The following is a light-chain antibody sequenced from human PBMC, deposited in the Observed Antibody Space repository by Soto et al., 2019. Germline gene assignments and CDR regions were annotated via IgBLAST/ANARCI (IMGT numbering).Light chain of an antibody. Sequence: EIVMTQSPATLSLSPGERATLSCRASQTFSGYLVWYQQKPGQAPRLLIFGASNRATGVPARFSASGSGTDFTLTISRLEPEDFAVYYCQQYGSSLTFGGGTKVDIK. CDR1: QTFSGY. V-gene: IGKV3-20*01. CDR3: QQYGSSLT. CDR2: GAS. J-gene: IGKJ4*01.